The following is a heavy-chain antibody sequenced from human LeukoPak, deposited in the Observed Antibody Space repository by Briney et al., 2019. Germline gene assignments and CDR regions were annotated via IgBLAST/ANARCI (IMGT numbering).Heavy chain of an antibody. Sequence: GGTLRLSCAAYGFTFSSYGMSWVRQAPGKGLEWVSAISGSGGSTYYADSVKGRFTISRDNSKNTLYLQMNSLRAEDTAVYYCAKGGVRSHRSLGNWFDPWGQGTLVTVSS. D-gene: IGHD2-15*01. J-gene: IGHJ5*02. CDR3: AKGGVRSHRSLGNWFDP. V-gene: IGHV3-23*01. CDR2: ISGSGGST. CDR1: GFTFSSYG.